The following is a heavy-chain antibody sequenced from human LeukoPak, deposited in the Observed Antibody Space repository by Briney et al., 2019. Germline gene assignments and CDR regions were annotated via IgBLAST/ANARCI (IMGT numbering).Heavy chain of an antibody. D-gene: IGHD2-2*01. J-gene: IGHJ4*02. CDR1: VYTLIALS. CDR3: ASGFAYHYFDS. V-gene: IGHV1-24*01. Sequence: GSVKVSCKVSVYTLIALSIHWVRQAPGRGLEGMGGFDPEDGERVYAQKLQGRFTMTENTSTDTDHMELSSLSSDDKAVYYYASGFAYHYFDSWGPGTLVTVSS. CDR2: FDPEDGER.